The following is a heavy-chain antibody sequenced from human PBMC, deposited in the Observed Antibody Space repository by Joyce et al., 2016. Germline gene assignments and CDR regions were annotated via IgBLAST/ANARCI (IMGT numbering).Heavy chain of an antibody. CDR2: IYPAESDI. CDR3: ARPRSGYWYFDL. Sequence: EVQLVQSGAEVKKPGESLKISCKPSGYSFTSYWIGWVRQMPGKGLEWMGIIYPAESDIRYSPSFQGQVTISADKSISTAYLQWSSLQTSDTAMYYCARPRSGYWYFDLWGRGTLVTVSS. D-gene: IGHD3-3*01. CDR1: GYSFTSYW. V-gene: IGHV5-51*01. J-gene: IGHJ2*01.